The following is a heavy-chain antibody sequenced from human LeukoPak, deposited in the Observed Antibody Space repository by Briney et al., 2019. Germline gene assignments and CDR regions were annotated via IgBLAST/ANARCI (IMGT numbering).Heavy chain of an antibody. J-gene: IGHJ4*02. CDR1: GFTFSSYA. D-gene: IGHD3-10*01. CDR2: IYSDGST. CDR3: ASGEWPQNY. V-gene: IGHV3-23*03. Sequence: GGSLRLSCAASGFTFSSYAMSWVRQAPGKGLEWVSLIYSDGSTFYADSVEGRFTISRDDSKNTLYLQMNSLRAEDTAVYYCASGEWPQNYWGQGTLVTVSS.